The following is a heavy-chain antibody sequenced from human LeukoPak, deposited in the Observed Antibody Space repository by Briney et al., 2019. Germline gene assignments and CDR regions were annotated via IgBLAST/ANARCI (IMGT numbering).Heavy chain of an antibody. CDR3: ARSSISPHYYFHYMDV. V-gene: IGHV3-30*01. Sequence: GGSLRLSCAASGFTFSSYAMHWVRQAPGKGLEWVAFISHDGNDKYFADSVRGRFTISRDISKNTLYLQMNSLRAEDTAVYYCARSSISPHYYFHYMDVWGKGTTVTVSS. CDR1: GFTFSSYA. CDR2: ISHDGNDK. D-gene: IGHD2-2*01. J-gene: IGHJ6*03.